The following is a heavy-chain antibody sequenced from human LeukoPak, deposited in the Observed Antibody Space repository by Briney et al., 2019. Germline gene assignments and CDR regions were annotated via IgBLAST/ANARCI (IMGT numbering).Heavy chain of an antibody. D-gene: IGHD6-13*01. CDR3: ARHLGSSWLLYFDY. CDR1: GGSISSYY. J-gene: IGHJ4*02. Sequence: SETLSLTCTVSGGSISSYYWSWIGQPPGKGLEWIGYIYYSGSINYNPSLESRVTISVDTSKNQFSLKLSSVTAADTAVYYCARHLGSSWLLYFDYWGQGTLVTVSS. V-gene: IGHV4-59*08. CDR2: IYYSGSI.